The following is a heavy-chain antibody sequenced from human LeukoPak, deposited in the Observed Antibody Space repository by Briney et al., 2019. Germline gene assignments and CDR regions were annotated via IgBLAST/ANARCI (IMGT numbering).Heavy chain of an antibody. Sequence: SETLSLTCTVSGGSISSSSYYWSWIRQPPGKGLEWIGEINHSGSTNYNPSPKSRVTISVDTSKNQFSLKLSSVTAADTAVYYCARVHPLAALQLRGPPGDYWGQGTLVTVSS. D-gene: IGHD6-6*01. J-gene: IGHJ4*02. CDR2: INHSGST. CDR1: GGSISSSSYY. CDR3: ARVHPLAALQLRGPPGDY. V-gene: IGHV4-39*07.